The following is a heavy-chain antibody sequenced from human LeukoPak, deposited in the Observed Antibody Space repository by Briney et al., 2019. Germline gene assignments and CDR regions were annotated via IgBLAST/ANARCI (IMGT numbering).Heavy chain of an antibody. Sequence: ASVKVSCKASGYTFTSYYMNWVRQAPGQGLEWMGIFNPSGGSTSYAQKFQGRVAMPRDASTRTVYMELSSLRSEHTAVYCCTMGVASLYGGQGTRVTVSS. V-gene: IGHV1-46*01. D-gene: IGHD3-3*01. CDR2: FNPSGGST. CDR3: TMGVASLY. CDR1: GYTFTSYY. J-gene: IGHJ4*02.